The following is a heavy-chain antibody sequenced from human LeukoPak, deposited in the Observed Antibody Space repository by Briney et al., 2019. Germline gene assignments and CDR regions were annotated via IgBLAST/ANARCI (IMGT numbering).Heavy chain of an antibody. V-gene: IGHV3-30*02. D-gene: IGHD4-17*01. CDR3: AKARGDYTDWFDP. J-gene: IGHJ5*02. CDR1: GFTFSSFG. Sequence: GGSLRLSCAASGFTFSSFGMHWVRQAPGKGLDWVAFIRYDGSNKYYADSVKGRFTISRDNSKNTLNLQMNSLRGDDTGVYYCAKARGDYTDWFDPWGQGTLVTVSS. CDR2: IRYDGSNK.